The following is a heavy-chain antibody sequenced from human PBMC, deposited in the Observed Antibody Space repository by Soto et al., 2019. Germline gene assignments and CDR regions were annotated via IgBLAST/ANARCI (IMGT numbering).Heavy chain of an antibody. D-gene: IGHD2-15*01. J-gene: IGHJ6*02. CDR2: ISGSGGST. V-gene: IGHV3-23*01. CDR1: GFTFSSYA. CDR3: AKDPRLLRYYYYGMDV. Sequence: PGGSLRLSCAASGFTFSSYAMSWVRQAPGKGLEWVSAISGSGGSTYYADSVKGRFTISRDNSKNTLYLQMNSLRAADTAVYYCAKDPRLLRYYYYGMDVWGQGTTVTVS.